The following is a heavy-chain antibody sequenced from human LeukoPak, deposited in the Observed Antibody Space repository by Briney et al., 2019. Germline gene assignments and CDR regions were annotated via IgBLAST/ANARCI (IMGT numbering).Heavy chain of an antibody. CDR3: ARENWNYGDAFDI. CDR2: IWYDGSNK. Sequence: GGSLRLSCASSGFTFSSYGMHGVRQAPGKGLEWVAVIWYDGSNKYYADSVKGRFTISRDNSKNTLYLQMNSLRAEDTAVYYCARENWNYGDAFDIWGQGTMVTVSS. J-gene: IGHJ3*02. V-gene: IGHV3-33*01. D-gene: IGHD1-7*01. CDR1: GFTFSSYG.